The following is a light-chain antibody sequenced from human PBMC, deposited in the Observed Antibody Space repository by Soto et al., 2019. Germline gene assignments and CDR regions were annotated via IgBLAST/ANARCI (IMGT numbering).Light chain of an antibody. Sequence: DIQMTQSPSTLSASVGDRVTITCRASQSISNSLAWYQQKPGKAPKLLIYKASNLEGGVPSRFSGSGSGTEFTLTISSLQPDDFATYYCQQYNSYAWTFGQGTKVDIK. V-gene: IGKV1-5*03. CDR3: QQYNSYAWT. CDR1: QSISNS. J-gene: IGKJ1*01. CDR2: KAS.